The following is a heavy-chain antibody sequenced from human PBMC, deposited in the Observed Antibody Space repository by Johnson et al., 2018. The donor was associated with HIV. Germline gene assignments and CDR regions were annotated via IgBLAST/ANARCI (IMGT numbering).Heavy chain of an antibody. J-gene: IGHJ3*02. CDR3: ARAGGLMAVAGYDAFDI. CDR1: GFTFSSYG. CDR2: ISYDGSNK. V-gene: IGHV3-30*03. D-gene: IGHD6-19*01. Sequence: VQLVESGGGVVQPGRSLRLSCAASGFTFSSYGMHWVRQAPGKGLEWVAVISYDGSNKYYADSVKGRFTISRDNSKNTLYLQMNSLRAEDTAVYYCARAGGLMAVAGYDAFDIWGQGTMVTVSA.